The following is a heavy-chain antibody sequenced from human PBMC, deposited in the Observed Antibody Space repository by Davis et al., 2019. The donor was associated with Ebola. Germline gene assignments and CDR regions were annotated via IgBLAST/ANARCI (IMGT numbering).Heavy chain of an antibody. D-gene: IGHD3-3*01. CDR3: ARVRFLEWGTNYYYYYGMDV. Sequence: MPGGSLRLSCTVSGGSISSYYWSWIRQPPGKGLEWIGYIYYSGSTNYNPSLKSRVTISVDTSKNQFSLKLSSVTAADTAVYYCARVRFLEWGTNYYYYYGMDVWGQGTTVTVSS. CDR1: GGSISSYY. V-gene: IGHV4-59*01. J-gene: IGHJ6*02. CDR2: IYYSGST.